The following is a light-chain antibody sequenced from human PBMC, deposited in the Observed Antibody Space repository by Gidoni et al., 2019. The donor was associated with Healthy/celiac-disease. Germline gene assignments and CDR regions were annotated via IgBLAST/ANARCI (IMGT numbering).Light chain of an antibody. J-gene: IGKJ2*01. CDR1: QDITTY. V-gene: IGKV1-16*02. Sequence: DIQMTQSPSSLSASVGDKVTITCRASQDITTYLAWIQQKPGKAPKSLIYSAYSLQSGVPSKFTGSGSGTNFTLTISSLQPEDFATYYCHQYSTYPYTFXQXTKLEIK. CDR2: SAY. CDR3: HQYSTYPYT.